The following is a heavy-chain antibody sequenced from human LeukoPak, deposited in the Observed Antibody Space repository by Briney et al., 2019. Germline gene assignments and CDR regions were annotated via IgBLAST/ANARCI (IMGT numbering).Heavy chain of an antibody. CDR2: IYTSGST. CDR1: GGSISSYY. D-gene: IGHD3-22*01. J-gene: IGHJ4*02. CDR3: ARGRYYDSSGRNYFGY. Sequence: SETLSLTCTVSGGSISSYYWSWIRQPAGKGLEWIGRIYTSGSTNYNPSLKSRVTMSVDTSKNQFSLKLSSVTAADTAVYYCARGRYYDSSGRNYFGYWGQGTLVTVSS. V-gene: IGHV4-4*07.